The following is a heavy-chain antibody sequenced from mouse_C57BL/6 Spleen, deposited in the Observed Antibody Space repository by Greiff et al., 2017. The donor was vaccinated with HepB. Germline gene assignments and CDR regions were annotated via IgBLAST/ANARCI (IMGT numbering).Heavy chain of an antibody. V-gene: IGHV5-17*01. CDR3: ARGGGAAWFAY. CDR1: GFTFSDYG. CDR2: ISSGSSTI. J-gene: IGHJ3*01. Sequence: EVQGVESGGGLVKPGGSLKLSCAASGFTFSDYGMHWVRQAPEKGLEWVAYISSGSSTIYYADTVKGRFTISRDNAKNTLFLQMTSPRSEDTAMYYCARGGGAAWFAYWGQGTLVTVSA.